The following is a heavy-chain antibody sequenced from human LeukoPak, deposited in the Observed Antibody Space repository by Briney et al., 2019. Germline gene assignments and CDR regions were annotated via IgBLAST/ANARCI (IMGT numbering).Heavy chain of an antibody. V-gene: IGHV1-18*01. CDR2: ISAYNGNT. CDR3: AREVITFGGVIVSTYYFDY. D-gene: IGHD3-16*02. Sequence: ASVKVSCKASGYTFTSYGISWVRLAPGQGLEWMGWISAYNGNTNYAQKLQGRVTMTTDTSTSTAYMELRSLRSDDTAVYYCAREVITFGGVIVSTYYFDYWGQGTLVTVSS. CDR1: GYTFTSYG. J-gene: IGHJ4*02.